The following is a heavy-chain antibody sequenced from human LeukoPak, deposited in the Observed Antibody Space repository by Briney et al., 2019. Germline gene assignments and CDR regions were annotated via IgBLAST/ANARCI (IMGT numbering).Heavy chain of an antibody. D-gene: IGHD1-26*01. J-gene: IGHJ4*02. V-gene: IGHV3-66*01. CDR1: GFTVSSKY. Sequence: GGSLRLSCAVSGFTVSSKYMNWVRQAPGKGLEWVSIIYSGGSTYYADSAKGRFTISRDNSKNTLYLQMNSLRAEDTALYYCARVGYTDTWYSSPPFDYWGQGTLVTVSS. CDR3: ARVGYTDTWYSSPPFDY. CDR2: IYSGGST.